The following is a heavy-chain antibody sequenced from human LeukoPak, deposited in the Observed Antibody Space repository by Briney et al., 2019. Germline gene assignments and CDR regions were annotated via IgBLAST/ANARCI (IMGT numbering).Heavy chain of an antibody. V-gene: IGHV3-7*01. J-gene: IGHJ4*02. CDR3: ARDPYYGSGKSTFDY. CDR1: GFTFSAFW. CDR2: IKQDGSEK. D-gene: IGHD3-10*01. Sequence: GGSLRLSCAVSGFTFSAFWMAWVRHVPGKGPEWVANIKQDGSEKYYVDSVKGQFTISRDNAKKSLYLQMNSLRAEDTAMYYCARDPYYGSGKSTFDYWGQGTLVTVSS.